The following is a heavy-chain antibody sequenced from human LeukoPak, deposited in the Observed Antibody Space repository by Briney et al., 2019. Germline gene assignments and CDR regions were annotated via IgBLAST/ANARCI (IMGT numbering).Heavy chain of an antibody. CDR2: ISAYNGNT. CDR1: GYTFTSYG. CDR3: AREGGYGSGSYERSDYYYYGMDV. D-gene: IGHD3-10*01. Sequence: ASVTVSCKASGYTFTSYGISWVRQAPGQGLEWMGWISAYNGNTNYAQKLQGRVTMTTDTSTSTAYMELRSLRSDDTAVYYCAREGGYGSGSYERSDYYYYGMDVWGQGTTVTVSS. J-gene: IGHJ6*02. V-gene: IGHV1-18*01.